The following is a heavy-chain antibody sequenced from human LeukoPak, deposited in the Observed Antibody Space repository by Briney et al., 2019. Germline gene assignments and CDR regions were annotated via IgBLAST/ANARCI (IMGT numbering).Heavy chain of an antibody. CDR3: ARAVHYSGTSDQYTGGWYYFDF. CDR1: GDSISSYY. CDR2: INYSGST. J-gene: IGHJ4*02. Sequence: SETLSLTCTVSGDSISSYYWSWIRQPPGKGLEWIGNINYSGSTNSNPSLKSRATISVDMSRKHFFLDLSSVTAADTAVYYCARAVHYSGTSDQYTGGWYYFDFWGQGTLVTVSS. D-gene: IGHD3-10*01. V-gene: IGHV4-59*01.